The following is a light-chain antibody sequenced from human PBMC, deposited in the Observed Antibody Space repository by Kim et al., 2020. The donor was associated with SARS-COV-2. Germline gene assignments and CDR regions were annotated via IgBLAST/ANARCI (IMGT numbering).Light chain of an antibody. J-gene: IGKJ1*01. CDR2: GTS. V-gene: IGKV3-20*01. CDR1: QSVSSTY. Sequence: SPGERVTLSCRASQSVSSTYLAWYQQKLGQAPRFLISGTSNRATGVPDRFSASGSGTVFRLTITRLEAEDFGVYYCQQHDSSPWTFGQGTKVDIK. CDR3: QQHDSSPWT.